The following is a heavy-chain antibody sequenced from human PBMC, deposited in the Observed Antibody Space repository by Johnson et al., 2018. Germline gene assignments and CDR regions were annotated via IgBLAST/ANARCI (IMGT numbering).Heavy chain of an antibody. V-gene: IGHV3-9*01. Sequence: VQLVESGGGLVQPGRSLRLSCAASGFRFDDYAMHWVRQAPGKGLEWVSGISWSSGNIGYADSVKGRFTISRDNAKNSLYLQMNSLRAEDTALYYCAKSLTLYYDFSRFDYWGQGTLVTVSS. D-gene: IGHD3-3*01. CDR2: ISWSSGNI. CDR3: AKSLTLYYDFSRFDY. J-gene: IGHJ4*02. CDR1: GFRFDDYA.